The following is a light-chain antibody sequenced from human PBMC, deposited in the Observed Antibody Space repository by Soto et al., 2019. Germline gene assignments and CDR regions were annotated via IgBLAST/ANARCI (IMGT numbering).Light chain of an antibody. J-gene: IGKJ1*01. CDR1: QSVLYTSSNKNY. Sequence: DIVLTQSPDSLAVSLGERATINCKSSQSVLYTSSNKNYLAWYQQKPGQPPKLLIYWASTRESGVPDRFSGSGSWTDFTLTISSLQAEDVAVYYCQQYYTPQTFGQGTKVEIK. CDR2: WAS. V-gene: IGKV4-1*01. CDR3: QQYYTPQT.